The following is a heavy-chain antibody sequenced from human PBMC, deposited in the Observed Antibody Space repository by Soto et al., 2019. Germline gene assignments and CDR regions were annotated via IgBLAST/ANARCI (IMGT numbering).Heavy chain of an antibody. J-gene: IGHJ6*04. CDR2: IDPSDSYT. V-gene: IGHV5-10-1*01. D-gene: IGHD2-2*01. Sequence: GESLKISCKGSGYSFTSYWISWVRQRPWKGLEWMGRIDPSDSYTNYSPSFQGHVTISADKSISTAYLQWSSLKASDTAMYYCARHRDDPPVVVRAAILRYYYYGVDVWGKGTTVTVSS. CDR1: GYSFTSYW. CDR3: ARHRDDPPVVVRAAILRYYYYGVDV.